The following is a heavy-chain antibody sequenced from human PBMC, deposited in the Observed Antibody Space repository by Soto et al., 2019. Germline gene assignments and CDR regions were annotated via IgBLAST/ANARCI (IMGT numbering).Heavy chain of an antibody. Sequence: QVHLVQSGTEVKKPGASVKVSCKASGYTFTRFGINWERQAPGQGLEWMGWISTYNGNSNYAQKLQDRVTMTTDKSTSTAYMELRSLRSDDTAVYYCAVRYCLIDVCLTPGVFDTDVWGKGTTVVVSS. CDR2: ISTYNGNS. D-gene: IGHD2-8*01. J-gene: IGHJ6*03. CDR1: GYTFTRFG. V-gene: IGHV1-18*01. CDR3: AVRYCLIDVCLTPGVFDTDV.